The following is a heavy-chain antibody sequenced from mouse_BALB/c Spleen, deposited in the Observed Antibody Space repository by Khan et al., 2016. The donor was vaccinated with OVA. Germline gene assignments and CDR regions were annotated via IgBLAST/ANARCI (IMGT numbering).Heavy chain of an antibody. D-gene: IGHD2-12*01. CDR3: ARAFYSYDGYYGMGY. J-gene: IGHJ4*01. CDR2: IWGGGGT. CDR1: GFSLSRYN. V-gene: IGHV2-6-4*01. Sequence: QVQLKESGPGLVAPSQSLSITCTVSGFSLSRYNIHWIRQPPGKGLEWLGMIWGGGGTDYNSTLKSRLSICKDNSKSHAFLKMNSLQTDDTAMCCWARAFYSYDGYYGMGYWGQGTSVTVSS.